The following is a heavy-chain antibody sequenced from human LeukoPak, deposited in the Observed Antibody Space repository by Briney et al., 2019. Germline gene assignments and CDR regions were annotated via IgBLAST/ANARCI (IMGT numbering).Heavy chain of an antibody. D-gene: IGHD6-19*01. Sequence: PGGSLRLSCAASGFTFSSYSMNWVRQAPGKGLEWVSSISSSSSYIYYADSVKGRFTISRDNAKNSLYLQMSSLRAEDTAVYYCARDVWDSIAVAGPFDYWGQGTLVTVSS. CDR1: GFTFSSYS. V-gene: IGHV3-21*01. CDR2: ISSSSSYI. CDR3: ARDVWDSIAVAGPFDY. J-gene: IGHJ4*02.